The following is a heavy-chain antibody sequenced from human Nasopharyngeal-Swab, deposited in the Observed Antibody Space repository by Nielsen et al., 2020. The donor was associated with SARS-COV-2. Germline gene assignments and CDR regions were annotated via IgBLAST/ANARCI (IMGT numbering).Heavy chain of an antibody. J-gene: IGHJ4*02. CDR2: FDPEDGET. Sequence: ASVKVSCKVSGYTLTELSMHWVRQAPGKGLEWMGGFDPEDGETIYAQKFQGRVTMTEDTSTDTAYMELSSLRSEDTAVYYCPTGHLPLAYYDSSAHGWYWGQGTLVTVSS. CDR1: GYTLTELS. V-gene: IGHV1-24*01. D-gene: IGHD3-22*01. CDR3: PTGHLPLAYYDSSAHGWY.